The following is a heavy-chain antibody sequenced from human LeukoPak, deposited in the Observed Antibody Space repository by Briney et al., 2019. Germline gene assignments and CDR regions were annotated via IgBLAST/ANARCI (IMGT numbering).Heavy chain of an antibody. CDR2: IYYSGST. D-gene: IGHD2-8*01. CDR1: GGSISSHY. V-gene: IGHV4-59*11. J-gene: IGHJ5*02. Sequence: SETLSLTCTVSGGSISSHYWSWIRQPPGKGLEWIGYIYYSGSTNYNPSLKSRVTISVDTSKNQFSLKLSSVTAADTAVYYCARVVNGDWFDPWGQGTLATVSS. CDR3: ARVVNGDWFDP.